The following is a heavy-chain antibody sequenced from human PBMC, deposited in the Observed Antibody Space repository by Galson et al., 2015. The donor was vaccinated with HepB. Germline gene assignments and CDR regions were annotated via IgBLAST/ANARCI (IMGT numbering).Heavy chain of an antibody. V-gene: IGHV3-74*01. CDR3: VRSHVDAGRYYYYGLDV. J-gene: IGHJ6*02. CDR1: GFTFSSYW. D-gene: IGHD5-18*01. Sequence: FLRLSCAASGFTFSSYWIHWVRQAPGKGLVWVSRVNSDGSTTTYADSVKGRFTISRDNAKNTLYLQMNTLRAEDTAVYYCVRSHVDAGRYYYYGLDVWGQGTTVTASS. CDR2: VNSDGSTT.